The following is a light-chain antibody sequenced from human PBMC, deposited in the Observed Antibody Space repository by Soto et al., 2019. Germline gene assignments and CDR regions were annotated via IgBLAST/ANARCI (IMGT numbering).Light chain of an antibody. CDR3: CSYTSTATYG. J-gene: IGLJ1*01. CDR2: DVN. V-gene: IGLV2-14*01. Sequence: ALTQPASVSGSPGQSISISCTGTNSDVGSSTYVTWYQQYPDKAPTLVIFDVNNRPSGISNRFSGSKSGNTASLTISGLQAEDEADYYCCSYTSTATYGFGTGTKVTVL. CDR1: NSDVGSSTY.